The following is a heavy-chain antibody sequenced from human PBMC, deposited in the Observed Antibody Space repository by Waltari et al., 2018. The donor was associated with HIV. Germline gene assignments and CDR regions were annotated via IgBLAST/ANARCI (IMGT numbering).Heavy chain of an antibody. CDR1: GYTFRHYY. V-gene: IGHV1-46*01. J-gene: IGHJ4*02. D-gene: IGHD2-15*01. CDR2: INPGGGSA. Sequence: QVQLVQAGAAVKKPGASVKVSCQASGYTFRHYYIHWMLSPPGQGLEWMGIINPGGGSASYAEKFEGRVTMTRDTSANTLYMELRSLTSEDTAVYYCARHRSPSYSVMVVVKGSYDYWGQGTLVTVSS. CDR3: ARHRSPSYSVMVVVKGSYDY.